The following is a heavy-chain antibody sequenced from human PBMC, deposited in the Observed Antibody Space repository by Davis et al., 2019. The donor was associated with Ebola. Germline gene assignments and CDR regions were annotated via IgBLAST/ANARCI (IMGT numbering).Heavy chain of an antibody. CDR3: ARRDGSSGWYNYYGMDV. CDR1: AGSISSRSYY. D-gene: IGHD6-19*01. V-gene: IGHV4-39*07. J-gene: IGHJ6*02. Sequence: MPSETLSLTCTLSAGSISSRSYYWGWIRQPPGKGLEWIGSIYYSGSTYYNPSLKSRVTITVDTSKNQFSLKLSSVTAADTAVYYCARRDGSSGWYNYYGMDVWGQGTTVTVSS. CDR2: IYYSGST.